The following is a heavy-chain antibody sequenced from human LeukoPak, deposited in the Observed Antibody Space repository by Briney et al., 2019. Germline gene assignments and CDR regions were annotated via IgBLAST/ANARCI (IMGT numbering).Heavy chain of an antibody. CDR3: AKGIVPAAASNFNY. D-gene: IGHD2-2*01. V-gene: IGHV3-23*01. J-gene: IGHJ4*02. Sequence: GGSLRLSCAASGFTFSSYAMSWVRQAPGKGLEWVSSISGAGDSTYYADSVKGRFTISRDNSKNTLYLQMNSLRAEDTAVYYCAKGIVPAAASNFNYWGQGTLVTAAS. CDR2: ISGAGDST. CDR1: GFTFSSYA.